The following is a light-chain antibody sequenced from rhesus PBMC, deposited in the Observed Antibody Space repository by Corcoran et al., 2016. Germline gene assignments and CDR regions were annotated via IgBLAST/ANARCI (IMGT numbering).Light chain of an antibody. CDR3: QQYSSRPFT. V-gene: IGKV1-22*01. J-gene: IGKJ3*01. CDR1: QGISSW. Sequence: DIQMTQSPSSLSASVGDTVTITCRASQGISSWLAWYQQKPGKAPKLLNYKASSLQSGVPSRFSGSGSSTDFTRTICSLQSEDFATYYCQQYSSRPFTFGPGTKLGIK. CDR2: KAS.